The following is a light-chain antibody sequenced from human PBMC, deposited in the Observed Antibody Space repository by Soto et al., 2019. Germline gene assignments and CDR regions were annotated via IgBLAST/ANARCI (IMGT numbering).Light chain of an antibody. J-gene: IGKJ1*01. CDR1: QSVSNNF. Sequence: IVLTQYPGTLSLSPGARATLSCRASQSVSNNFLAWYRQKPGQAPRLLIYGESFRATGIPDRFSVSGAGTDFTLTISRLEPEDFAGYSCQQSGSSPRTVGQGTKVELQ. CDR3: QQSGSSPRT. V-gene: IGKV3-20*01. CDR2: GES.